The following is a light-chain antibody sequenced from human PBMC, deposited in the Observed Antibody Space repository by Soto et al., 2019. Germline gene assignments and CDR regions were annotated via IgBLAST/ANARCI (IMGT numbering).Light chain of an antibody. J-gene: IGKJ1*01. Sequence: AIQLTQSPSSLAACTGGRVTITCRASQGISSYLAWYQQKPGKAPKLLIYDASSLESGVPSRFSGSGSGTEFTLTISSLQPDDFATYYCQQYNSYWTFGQGTKVDIK. CDR3: QQYNSYWT. CDR1: QGISSY. CDR2: DAS. V-gene: IGKV1-8*01.